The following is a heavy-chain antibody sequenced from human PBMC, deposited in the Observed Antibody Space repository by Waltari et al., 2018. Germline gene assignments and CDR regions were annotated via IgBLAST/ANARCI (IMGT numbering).Heavy chain of an antibody. CDR1: FTFSDSR. J-gene: IGHJ6*02. CDR2: INPARMSI. Sequence: EVQLVESGGDLVQPGGSLRLSCAAFTFSDSRIRWVRMAPGKGLEWLANINPARMSIYYLDSAKGRLTISRDNAKKSLYLEMSSLGVEDTAVYYCAGDRESRWGQGTTVTVSS. V-gene: IGHV3-7*01. CDR3: AGDRESR.